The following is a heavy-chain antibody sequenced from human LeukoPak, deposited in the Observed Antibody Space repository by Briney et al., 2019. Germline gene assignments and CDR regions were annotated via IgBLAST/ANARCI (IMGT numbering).Heavy chain of an antibody. CDR3: ARADKDVYGFFGFDY. Sequence: PGGLRRFSCAASGFAFGDYGMSWVRQAPGKGLEWVSGINWNGGSIGYADSVKGRFTISRDNAKNSLYLQINSLRAEDTALYYCARADKDVYGFFGFDYWGQVTLFAVSS. CDR1: GFAFGDYG. CDR2: INWNGGSI. V-gene: IGHV3-20*04. J-gene: IGHJ4*02. D-gene: IGHD3-10*01.